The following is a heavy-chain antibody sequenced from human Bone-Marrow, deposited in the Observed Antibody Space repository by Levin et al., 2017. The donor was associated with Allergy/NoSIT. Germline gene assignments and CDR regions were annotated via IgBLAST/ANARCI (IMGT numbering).Heavy chain of an antibody. Sequence: SVKVSCKASGDTFSTHAISWLRQAPGQGLEWVGAIIPFFGTTNYAQKFQGRVTITADKSTSAYMELSSLISEDTAVYYCARCIPRDAFDIWGQGTMVTVSS. CDR1: GDTFSTHA. V-gene: IGHV1-69*06. CDR2: IIPFFGTT. J-gene: IGHJ3*02. CDR3: ARCIPRDAFDI.